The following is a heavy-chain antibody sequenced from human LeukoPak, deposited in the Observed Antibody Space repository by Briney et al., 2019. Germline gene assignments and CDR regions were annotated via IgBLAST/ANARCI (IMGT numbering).Heavy chain of an antibody. CDR1: GGSISSSSYY. CDR2: IYYSGST. V-gene: IGHV4-39*01. D-gene: IGHD5-18*01. Sequence: SETLSLTCTVSGGSISSSSYYWGWIRQPPGKGLEWIGSIYYSGSTYYNPSLKSRVTISVDTSKNQFSLKLSSVTAADTAVYYCARGSRYSYGFGRTYYYYYMDVWGKGTTVTVSS. CDR3: ARGSRYSYGFGRTYYYYYMDV. J-gene: IGHJ6*03.